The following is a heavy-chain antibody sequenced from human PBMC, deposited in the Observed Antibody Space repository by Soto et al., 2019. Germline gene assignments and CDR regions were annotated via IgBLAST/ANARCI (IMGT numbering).Heavy chain of an antibody. CDR1: GFTFKSYG. D-gene: IGHD3-22*01. V-gene: IGHV3-30*18. J-gene: IGHJ6*02. CDR2: ISYDGSNK. Sequence: SPRISCAASGFTFKSYGMHWVRQAPGRGLEWVTLISYDGSNKYYADSVKGRFTISRDNTKNTLYLQMNSLRTEDTAVYYCAKVAGVMTTRNYGKDVWGQGTTVTVSS. CDR3: AKVAGVMTTRNYGKDV.